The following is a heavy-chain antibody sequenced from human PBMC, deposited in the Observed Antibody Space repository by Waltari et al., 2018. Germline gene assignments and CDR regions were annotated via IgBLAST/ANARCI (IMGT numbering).Heavy chain of an antibody. V-gene: IGHV3-7*01. CDR3: VRGAVDN. D-gene: IGHD2-15*01. J-gene: IGHJ4*02. Sequence: VQLVESGGGLVQSGGSLRLSGETSGFTFGTRWMSWARQAPGKGLEWVANIKQDGSEKYYVDSVKGRFTISRDNAKNSLYLQMNSLRAEDSAVYHCVRGAVDNWGQGTLVTVSS. CDR1: GFTFGTRW. CDR2: IKQDGSEK.